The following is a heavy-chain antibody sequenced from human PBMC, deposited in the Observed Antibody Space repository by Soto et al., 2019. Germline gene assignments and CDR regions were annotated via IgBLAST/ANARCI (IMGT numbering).Heavy chain of an antibody. D-gene: IGHD3-10*01. V-gene: IGHV3-23*01. J-gene: IGHJ4*02. CDR3: ARSMMVRGVLFDL. Sequence: ESGGDLVQPGGSLRLSCAASGFSFRSYAMGWVRQAPGKGLNWVSSISAGGDGTYYADSVKGRFTISRDNSKNTVYLQMTSLRADDTAVYYCARSMMVRGVLFDLWGRGSLVSVSS. CDR2: ISAGGDGT. CDR1: GFSFRSYA.